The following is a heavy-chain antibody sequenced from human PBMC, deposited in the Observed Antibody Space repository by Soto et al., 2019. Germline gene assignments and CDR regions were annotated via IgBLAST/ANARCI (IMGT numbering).Heavy chain of an antibody. CDR2: INHSGST. Sequence: QVQLQQWGVGLLRPSETLSLTCAVYGGSFNTYYWTWIRQPPGKGLEWIGEINHSGSTNYNPSLRSRVTISVDTSKNQISLALNFVTAADTAVYYCARKQYLGPIDHWGQGTLVTVSS. CDR3: ARKQYLGPIDH. CDR1: GGSFNTYY. J-gene: IGHJ4*02. D-gene: IGHD6-13*01. V-gene: IGHV4-34*01.